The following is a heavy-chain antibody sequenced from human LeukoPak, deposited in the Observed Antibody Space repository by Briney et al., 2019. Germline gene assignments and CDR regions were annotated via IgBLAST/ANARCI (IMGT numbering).Heavy chain of an antibody. J-gene: IGHJ4*02. CDR1: GHTFTSYY. CDR3: ARGLDSSGYYRY. Sequence: GASVKVSCKASGHTFTSYYIHWVRQAPGQGLEWVGIISPSDGTTNYIQEFQGRVTMTRDTSTSTVYMELSSLRTEDTAIYYCARGLDSSGYYRYWGQGTLVTASS. V-gene: IGHV1-46*01. D-gene: IGHD3-22*01. CDR2: ISPSDGTT.